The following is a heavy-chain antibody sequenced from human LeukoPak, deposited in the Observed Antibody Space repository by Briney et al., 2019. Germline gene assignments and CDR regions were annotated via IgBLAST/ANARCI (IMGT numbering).Heavy chain of an antibody. D-gene: IGHD3-10*01. J-gene: IGHJ6*03. V-gene: IGHV3-30*02. CDR3: AKDGRVRGVIGYYYYYYMDV. CDR1: GFTFSSYG. CDR2: IRYDGSNK. Sequence: GGSLRLSCAASGFTFSSYGMHWVRQAPGKGLEWVAFIRYDGSNKYYADSVKGRFTISRDNSKNTLYLQMNSLRAEDTAVYYCAKDGRVRGVIGYYYYYYMDVWGKGTTVTISS.